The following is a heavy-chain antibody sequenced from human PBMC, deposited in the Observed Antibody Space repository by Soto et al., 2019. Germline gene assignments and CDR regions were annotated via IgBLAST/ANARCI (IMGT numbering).Heavy chain of an antibody. V-gene: IGHV4-30-4*01. J-gene: IGHJ5*02. CDR1: GGSIGGGDDY. CDR3: ARGYSGYDH. D-gene: IGHD5-12*01. CDR2: IYYSGST. Sequence: SETLSLTCTVSGGSIGGGDDYWSWIRQPPGKGLEWIGYIYYSGSTYYNPSLKSRVTISVDTSKNQFSLKLSSVTAADTAVYYCARGYSGYDHWGQGTLVTVSS.